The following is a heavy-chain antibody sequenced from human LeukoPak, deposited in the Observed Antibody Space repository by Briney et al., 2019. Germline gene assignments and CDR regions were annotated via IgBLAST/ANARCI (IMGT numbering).Heavy chain of an antibody. CDR1: GFTFDSYG. J-gene: IGHJ4*02. Sequence: AGGSLRLSCAASGFTFDSYGMNWVCQAPGKGLEWISSISSSSTYIYYADSVKGRFTISRDNAKNSLYLQMNSLRAEDTAVYYCARAYCSSTRCSYYFDSWGQGTLVTVSS. CDR2: ISSSSTYI. D-gene: IGHD2-2*01. V-gene: IGHV3-21*01. CDR3: ARAYCSSTRCSYYFDS.